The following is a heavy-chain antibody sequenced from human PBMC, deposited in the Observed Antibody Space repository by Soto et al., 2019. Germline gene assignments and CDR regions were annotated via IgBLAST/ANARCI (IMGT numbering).Heavy chain of an antibody. CDR3: ARGSGSSGWYMGY. D-gene: IGHD6-19*01. CDR1: GFTFTAYW. CDR2: VHSDGTT. Sequence: PGGSLRLSCAASGFTFTAYWMHWVRQVPGRGPVWVSRVHSDGTTDYADSVKGRFTISRDDAKSTLYLQMSSLRVEDTAIYHCARGSGSSGWYMGYWGQGTPVTVSS. J-gene: IGHJ4*02. V-gene: IGHV3-74*01.